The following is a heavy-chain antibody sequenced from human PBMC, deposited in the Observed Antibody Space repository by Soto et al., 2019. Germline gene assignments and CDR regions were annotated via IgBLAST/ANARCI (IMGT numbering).Heavy chain of an antibody. V-gene: IGHV3-23*01. CDR3: ARWSYLEY. J-gene: IGHJ4*02. CDR2: ISGSDGKT. D-gene: IGHD3-3*01. Sequence: PDGSLRLSCAASGFSFGSYALSWVRQALGQGLEWVSTISGSDGKTIYADSVKGRFSISRDTYQNTLYLQMNSLRADDTSSYYCARWSYLEYWGQGTRAT. CDR1: GFSFGSYA.